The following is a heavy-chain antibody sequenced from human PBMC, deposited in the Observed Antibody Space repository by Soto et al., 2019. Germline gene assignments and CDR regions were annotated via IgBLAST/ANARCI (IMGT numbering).Heavy chain of an antibody. V-gene: IGHV4-34*01. CDR1: SGSY. CDR2: INHSGVT. J-gene: IGHJ6*02. CDR3: ARGRGVRVIIYYYGMDV. Sequence: SETLSLTCGVSGSYWSWIRQPPGKGLEWIGEINHSGVTNYNPSLKSRLTISVDTSKSQFSLKLTSVTAADTAVYYCARGRGVRVIIYYYGMDVWGQRTTVTVSS. D-gene: IGHD3-3*01.